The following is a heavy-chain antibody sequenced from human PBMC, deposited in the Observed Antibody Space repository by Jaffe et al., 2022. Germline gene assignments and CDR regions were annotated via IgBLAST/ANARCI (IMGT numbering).Heavy chain of an antibody. CDR1: GYSISSGYY. D-gene: IGHD5-18*01. CDR2: IYHSGST. V-gene: IGHV4-38-2*01. Sequence: QVQLQESGPGLVKPSETLSLTCAVSGYSISSGYYWGWIRQPPGKGLEWIGSIYHSGSTYYNPSLKSRVTISVDTSKNQFSLKLSSVTAADTAVYYCARHDTAINWFDPWGQGTLVTVSS. J-gene: IGHJ5*02. CDR3: ARHDTAINWFDP.